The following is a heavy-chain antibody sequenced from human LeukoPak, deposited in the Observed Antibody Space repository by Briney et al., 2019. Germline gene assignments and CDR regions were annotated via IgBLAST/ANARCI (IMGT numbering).Heavy chain of an antibody. D-gene: IGHD6-19*01. CDR1: GFTFSNYW. J-gene: IGHJ4*02. CDR3: ARDGLGYSSGWYITAPDY. V-gene: IGHV3-7*03. CDR2: IKQDGGDK. Sequence: GGSLRLSCVVSGFTFSNYWMSWVHQVPGKGLEWVANIKQDGGDKYYVDSVKGRFTISRDNAKNLLYLQMNSLRAEDTAVYYCARDGLGYSSGWYITAPDYWGQGTLVTVSS.